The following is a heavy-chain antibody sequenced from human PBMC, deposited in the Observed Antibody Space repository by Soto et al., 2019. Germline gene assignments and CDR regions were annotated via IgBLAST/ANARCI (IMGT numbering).Heavy chain of an antibody. J-gene: IGHJ5*02. CDR2: ITSSGKT. V-gene: IGHV4-4*07. CDR3: ARPQGLAGWFDP. CDR1: VTSLSIYY. Sequence: LSLTCIVTVTSLSIYYWRWIRQSAGKGLEWGGRITSSGKTKYNPALESRVTISLDTSKNRFSLQLSSVTAADTAVYYCARPQGLAGWFDPWGPGTLVTVSS.